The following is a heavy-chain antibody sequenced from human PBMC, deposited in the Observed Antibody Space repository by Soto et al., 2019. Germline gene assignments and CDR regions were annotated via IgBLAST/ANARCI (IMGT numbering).Heavy chain of an antibody. CDR2: IWYDGSNK. Sequence: VQLVESGGGVVQPGRSLRLSCAASGFTFSSYGMHWVRQAPGKGLEWVAVIWYDGSNKYYADSVKGRFTISRDNSKNTLYLQMNSLRAEDTAVYYCARGIEDYGDYAYFDYWGQGTLVTVSS. D-gene: IGHD4-17*01. CDR1: GFTFSSYG. J-gene: IGHJ4*02. CDR3: ARGIEDYGDYAYFDY. V-gene: IGHV3-33*01.